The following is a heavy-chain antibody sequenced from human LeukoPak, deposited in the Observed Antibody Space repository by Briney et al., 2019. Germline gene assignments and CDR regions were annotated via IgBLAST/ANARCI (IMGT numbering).Heavy chain of an antibody. D-gene: IGHD6-6*01. J-gene: IGHJ4*02. CDR2: ISESGDVT. CDR3: ARDSSHYLGSSDY. V-gene: IGHV3-23*01. CDR1: GLTFSNYP. Sequence: GGSLRLSCEASGLTFSNYPMSWVRQAPGRGLEWVSVISESGDVTHYADAMKGRFTISRDNAKNTLNLQMNSLRAEDTAIYYCARDSSHYLGSSDYWGQGTLVTVSS.